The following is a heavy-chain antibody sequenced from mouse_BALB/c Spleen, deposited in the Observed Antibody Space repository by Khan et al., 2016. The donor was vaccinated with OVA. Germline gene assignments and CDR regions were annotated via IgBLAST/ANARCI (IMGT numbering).Heavy chain of an antibody. D-gene: IGHD2-14*01. CDR1: GYTFTIYG. Sequence: QIQLVQSGPELKKPGETVKISCKASGYTFTIYGMNWVRQAPGKGLKWMGWINTYTGEPTYADDFKGRFAFSLETSASTAFLPINNLKNEDTATYFCARVGYNGTIDYWGQGTSVTVSS. J-gene: IGHJ4*01. V-gene: IGHV9-3-1*01. CDR2: INTYTGEP. CDR3: ARVGYNGTIDY.